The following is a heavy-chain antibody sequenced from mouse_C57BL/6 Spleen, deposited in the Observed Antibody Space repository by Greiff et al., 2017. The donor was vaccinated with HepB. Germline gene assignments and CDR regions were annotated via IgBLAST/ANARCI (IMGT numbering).Heavy chain of an antibody. D-gene: IGHD2-1*01. Sequence: EVQRVESGGDLVKPGGSLKLSCAASGFTFSSYGMSWVRQTPDKRLEWVATISSGGSYTYYPDSVKGRFTISRDNAKNTLYLQMSSLKSEDTAMYYCASPYGNGAMDYWGQGTSVTVSS. J-gene: IGHJ4*01. CDR1: GFTFSSYG. V-gene: IGHV5-6*01. CDR2: ISSGGSYT. CDR3: ASPYGNGAMDY.